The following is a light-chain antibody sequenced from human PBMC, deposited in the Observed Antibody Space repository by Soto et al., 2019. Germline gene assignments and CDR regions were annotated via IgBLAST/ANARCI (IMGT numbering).Light chain of an antibody. CDR1: QSICSY. V-gene: IGKV1-39*01. Sequence: DIQMTQSPSSLSASVGDGVTITCRASQSICSYLNWYQQKPGKAPKLLIYAASSLESGVPSRFSGSGSGTDFTLTISSLQPEDFATYYCLQSYSTPLSFGGGTKVEIK. CDR2: AAS. CDR3: LQSYSTPLS. J-gene: IGKJ4*01.